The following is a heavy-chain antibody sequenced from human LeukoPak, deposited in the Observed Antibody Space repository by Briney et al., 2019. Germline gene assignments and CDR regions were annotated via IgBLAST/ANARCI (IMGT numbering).Heavy chain of an antibody. J-gene: IGHJ4*02. CDR1: GFTFSSYE. V-gene: IGHV3-21*01. Sequence: GGSLRLSCAASGFTFSSYEMNWVRQAPGKGLEWVSSISSSSSYIYYADSVKGRFTVSRDNAKNSLYLQMNSLRAEDTAVYYCARDLSPVTTDYDSSGYYSHWGQGTLVTVSS. D-gene: IGHD3-22*01. CDR3: ARDLSPVTTDYDSSGYYSH. CDR2: ISSSSSYI.